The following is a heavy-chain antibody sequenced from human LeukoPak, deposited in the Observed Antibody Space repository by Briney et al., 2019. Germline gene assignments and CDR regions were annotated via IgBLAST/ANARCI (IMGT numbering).Heavy chain of an antibody. J-gene: IGHJ4*02. D-gene: IGHD2-21*02. CDR3: ARSRLLLDY. CDR1: GYTFITYY. CDR2: ISPSGGST. V-gene: IGHV1-46*01. Sequence: WASVKVSCKASGYTFITYYIHWVRQAPGQGLEWMGIISPSGGSTTYAQRFQGRVTMTGDTSTSTVYMELSSLRSEDTAVYYCARSRLLLDYWGQGTLVTVSS.